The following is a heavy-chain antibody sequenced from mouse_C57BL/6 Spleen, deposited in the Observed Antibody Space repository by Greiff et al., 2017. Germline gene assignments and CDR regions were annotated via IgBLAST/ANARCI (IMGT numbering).Heavy chain of an antibody. D-gene: IGHD1-1*01. CDR2: IDPSDSET. CDR1: GYTFTSYW. J-gene: IGHJ2*01. CDR3: ARSEHYGSSYGY. Sequence: VQLQQPGAELVRPGSSVKLSCKASGYTFTSYWMHWVKQRPIQGLEWIGNIDPSDSETHYNQKFKDKATLTVDKSSSTAYMQLSSLTSEDSAVYYCARSEHYGSSYGYWGQGTTLTVSS. V-gene: IGHV1-52*01.